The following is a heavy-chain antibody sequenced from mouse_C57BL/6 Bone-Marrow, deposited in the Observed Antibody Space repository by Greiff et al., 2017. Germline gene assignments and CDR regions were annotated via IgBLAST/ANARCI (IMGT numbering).Heavy chain of an antibody. J-gene: IGHJ2*01. Sequence: VQRVESGAELARPGASVKLSCKASGYTFTSYGISWVKQRTGQGLEWIGEIYPRSGNTYYNEKFKGKATLTADKSSSTAYMELRSLTSEDSAVYFCASFYYYGSSYDYWGQGTTLTVSS. V-gene: IGHV1-81*01. CDR1: GYTFTSYG. D-gene: IGHD1-1*01. CDR2: IYPRSGNT. CDR3: ASFYYYGSSYDY.